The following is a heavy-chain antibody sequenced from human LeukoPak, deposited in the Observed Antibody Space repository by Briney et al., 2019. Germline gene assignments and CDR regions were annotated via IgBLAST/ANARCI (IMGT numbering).Heavy chain of an antibody. CDR1: GYTFTGYY. CDR3: ARDPSSSWYWFDP. Sequence: ASVKVSCKASGYTFTGYYMHWVRQAPGQGLEWMGWINPNSGGTNYAQKFQGRVTMTRDTSISTAYMELSRLRSDDTAVYYCARDPSSSWYWFDPWGQGTLVTVSS. D-gene: IGHD6-13*01. V-gene: IGHV1-2*02. J-gene: IGHJ5*02. CDR2: INPNSGGT.